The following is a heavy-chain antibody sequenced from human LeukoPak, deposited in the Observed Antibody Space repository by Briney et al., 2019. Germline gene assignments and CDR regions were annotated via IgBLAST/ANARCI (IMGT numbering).Heavy chain of an antibody. CDR2: LRTTGST. J-gene: IGHJ4*02. CDR1: GGSMNNFY. CDR3: ATGGYSYGTFDY. D-gene: IGHD5-18*01. V-gene: IGHV4-4*07. Sequence: SETLSLTCTVSGGSMNNFYWGWIRQPAEKGLEWIGRLRTTGSTNYNPSLKSRVTMSLDTSKKQFSLKLSSVTAADTAVYYCATGGYSYGTFDYWGQGTLVTVSS.